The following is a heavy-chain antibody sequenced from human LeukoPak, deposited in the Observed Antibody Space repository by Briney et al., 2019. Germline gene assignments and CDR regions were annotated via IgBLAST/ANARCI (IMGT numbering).Heavy chain of an antibody. V-gene: IGHV4-30-2*01. J-gene: IGHJ4*02. CDR1: GGSISSGGYS. CDR2: IYHSGST. Sequence: SETLSLTCAVSGGSISSGGYSWSWIRQPPGKGLEWIGYIYHSGSTYYKPSLKSRVTISVDTSKNQFSLKLSSVTAADTAVYYCTREDSSGCTDYWGQGTLVTVSS. D-gene: IGHD6-19*01. CDR3: TREDSSGCTDY.